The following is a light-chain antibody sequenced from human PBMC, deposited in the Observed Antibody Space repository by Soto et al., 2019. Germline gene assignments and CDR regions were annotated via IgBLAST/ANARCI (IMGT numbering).Light chain of an antibody. J-gene: IGKJ1*01. CDR1: QSVNNQ. CDR3: QQYHIWPGT. V-gene: IGKV3-15*01. Sequence: EIVMTQSPATVSVSPGERATLSCRASQSVNNQLAWYQQRPGQAPRLLMYGASTRATGRPARFSGSGSGTEFTLTISSLQSEDFAVYYCQQYHIWPGTFGQGTKVDI. CDR2: GAS.